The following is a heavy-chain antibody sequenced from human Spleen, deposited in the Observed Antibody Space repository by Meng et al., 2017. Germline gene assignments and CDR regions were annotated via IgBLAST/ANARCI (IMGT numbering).Heavy chain of an antibody. CDR2: VYYSGIT. CDR1: GGSISSGRYY. J-gene: IGHJ5*02. Sequence: QLPLQKCGPGLVKPSETLPLSRTVSGGSISSGRYYWNWIRQPPGKGLEWIGSVYYSGITYYNPSLESRVTISVDTSRNQFSLKLSSVTAADTAVYYCARDLWELRYKAPFDPWGQGILVTVSS. CDR3: ARDLWELRYKAPFDP. D-gene: IGHD3-9*01. V-gene: IGHV4-39*07.